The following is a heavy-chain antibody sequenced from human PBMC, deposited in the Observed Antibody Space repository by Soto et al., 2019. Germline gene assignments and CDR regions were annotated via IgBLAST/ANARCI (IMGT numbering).Heavy chain of an antibody. D-gene: IGHD6-13*01. CDR3: ATYPGGSSSWYGWFDL. CDR1: GYTLTELS. Sequence: ASVKVSCKVSGYTLTELSMHWVRQAPGKGLEWMGGFDPEDGETIYAQKFQGRVTMTEDTSTDTAYMELSSLRSEDTAVYYCATYPGGSSSWYGWFDLWGQGTRVNVSS. V-gene: IGHV1-24*01. CDR2: FDPEDGET. J-gene: IGHJ5*02.